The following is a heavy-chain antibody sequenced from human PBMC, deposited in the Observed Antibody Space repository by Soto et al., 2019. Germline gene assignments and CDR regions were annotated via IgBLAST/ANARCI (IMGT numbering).Heavy chain of an antibody. J-gene: IGHJ6*02. V-gene: IGHV3-53*01. Sequence: PGGSLRLSCAASGFTVSSNYMSWVRQAPGKGLEWVSVIYSGGSTYYADSVKGRFTISRDNSKNTLYLQMNSLRAEDTAVYYCARDNSLIAAAGSYYGMDVWGQGTTVTVSS. CDR2: IYSGGST. CDR3: ARDNSLIAAAGSYYGMDV. D-gene: IGHD6-13*01. CDR1: GFTVSSNY.